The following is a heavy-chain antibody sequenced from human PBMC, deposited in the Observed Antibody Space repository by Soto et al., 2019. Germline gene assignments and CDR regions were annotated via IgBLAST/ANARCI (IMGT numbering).Heavy chain of an antibody. V-gene: IGHV1-69*13. CDR2: IIPIFGTA. D-gene: IGHD5-18*01. J-gene: IGHJ4*02. CDR1: GGTFSSYA. CDR3: ARDTAMVTAYFDY. Sequence: ASVKVSCKASGGTFSSYAISWVRQAPGQGLEWMGGIIPIFGTANYAQKFQGRVTITADESTSTAYMELSSLRSEDTAVYYCARDTAMVTAYFDYWGQGTLVTVSS.